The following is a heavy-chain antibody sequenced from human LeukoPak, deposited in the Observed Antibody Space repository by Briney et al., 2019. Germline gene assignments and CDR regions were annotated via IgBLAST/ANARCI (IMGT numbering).Heavy chain of an antibody. Sequence: ASVKVSCKASGYTFTGYYMHWVRQAPGQGLEWMGIINPSGGSTSYAQKFQGRVTMTRDMSTSTVYMELSSLRFDDTAVYYCARGNEIFGVITIKTWFDHWGQGTVVTVSS. J-gene: IGHJ5*02. CDR1: GYTFTGYY. D-gene: IGHD3-3*01. V-gene: IGHV1-46*01. CDR2: INPSGGST. CDR3: ARGNEIFGVITIKTWFDH.